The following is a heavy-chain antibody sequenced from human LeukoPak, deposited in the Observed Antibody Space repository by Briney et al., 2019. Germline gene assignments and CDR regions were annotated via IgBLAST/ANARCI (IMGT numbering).Heavy chain of an antibody. CDR3: ARDTQQLGNLDWFDP. CDR1: GYTFTGYY. Sequence: GASVKVSCKASGYTFTGYYIHWVRQAPGQGLEWMGWINPNSGGTNYAQKFQGRVTLTRDTSISTAYMELSRLRSDDTAVYYCARDTQQLGNLDWFDPWGQGTLVTVSS. J-gene: IGHJ5*02. V-gene: IGHV1-2*02. D-gene: IGHD6-6*01. CDR2: INPNSGGT.